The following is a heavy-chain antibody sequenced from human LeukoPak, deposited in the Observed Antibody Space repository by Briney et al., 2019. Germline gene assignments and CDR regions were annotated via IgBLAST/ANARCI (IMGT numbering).Heavy chain of an antibody. D-gene: IGHD2-2*01. CDR3: ARHAPYCSSTSCFDP. Sequence: SETLSLTCTVSGGSISSYYWSWIRQPPGKGLEWIGYIYSSGGTNYNPSLKSRVTISVDTSKNQFSLRLSSVTAADTAVYYCARHAPYCSSTSCFDPWGQGTLVTVSS. CDR1: GGSISSYY. J-gene: IGHJ5*02. V-gene: IGHV4-59*08. CDR2: IYSSGGT.